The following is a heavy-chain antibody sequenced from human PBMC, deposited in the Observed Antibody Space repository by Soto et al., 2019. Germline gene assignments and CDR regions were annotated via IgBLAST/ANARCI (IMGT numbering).Heavy chain of an antibody. V-gene: IGHV3-30*04. Sequence: QVQLVESGGGVVQPGRSLRLSCAASGFSISRSAMHWVRQAPGKGLEWVAVIAYDGSNRWYADSAKGRFTISRDNSKNTVYLQMSSLRVEDTAVYYCARDLQACTDNVNWFAPWGQGTLVTVSS. CDR1: GFSISRSA. J-gene: IGHJ5*02. D-gene: IGHD1-1*01. CDR2: IAYDGSNR. CDR3: ARDLQACTDNVNWFAP.